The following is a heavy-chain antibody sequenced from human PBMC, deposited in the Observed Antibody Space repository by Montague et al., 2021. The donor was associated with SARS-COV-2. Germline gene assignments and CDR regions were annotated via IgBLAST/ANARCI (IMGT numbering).Heavy chain of an antibody. CDR1: GVSITSTNW. J-gene: IGHJ4*02. CDR2: IYYGGTA. CDR3: AGKVLTVPADY. Sequence: SETLSLTCAVSGVSITSTNWWSLVRQPPGKGLEWIGEIYYGGTATYNPPLKRRATIAMDTSRHFFSLMLSSVTAADTAIYYCAGKVLTVPADYWGQGTLVTVS. D-gene: IGHD4-11*01. V-gene: IGHV4-4*02.